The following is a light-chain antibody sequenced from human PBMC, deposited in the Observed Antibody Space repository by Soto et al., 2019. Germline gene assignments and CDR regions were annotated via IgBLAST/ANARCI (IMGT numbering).Light chain of an antibody. J-gene: IGLJ1*01. CDR3: TTWDESLNGLYV. V-gene: IGLV1-44*01. CDR2: SNN. CDR1: SSNIGRNT. Sequence: SVLTQPPSASGTPGQRVTISCSGSSSNIGRNTVNWYQQLPGTAPKLLIYSNNQRPSGVPDRFSGSKSGTSASLAISGLQSEDEADYYCTTWDESLNGLYVFGTGTKVTVL.